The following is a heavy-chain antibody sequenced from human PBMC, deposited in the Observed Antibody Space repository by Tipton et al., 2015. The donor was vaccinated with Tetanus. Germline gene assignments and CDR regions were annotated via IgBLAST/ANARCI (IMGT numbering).Heavy chain of an antibody. V-gene: IGHV4-31*03. D-gene: IGHD1-1*01. Sequence: TLSLTCTVSGGSISSGAYYWSWIRQHPGKGLEWIGYIYYSGSTFYNPSLKSRVTISVDTSKNQFSLKLSSVTAAATAAYYCARTQPIGWYFDLWGRGTLLTVSS. J-gene: IGHJ2*01. CDR2: IYYSGST. CDR3: ARTQPIGWYFDL. CDR1: GGSISSGAYY.